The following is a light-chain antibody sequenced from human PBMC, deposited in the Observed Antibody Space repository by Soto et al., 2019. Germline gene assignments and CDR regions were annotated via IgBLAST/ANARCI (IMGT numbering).Light chain of an antibody. Sequence: EVVLTQSPATLSLSPGARAPLSCRASQSIRTSLAWYQQKPGQAPRLVIFDASNRANGVPARFGGSGSGTDFTLTINSLEPEDFAVYYCQQRNVWPPITFGQGTRLEI. V-gene: IGKV3-11*01. CDR1: QSIRTS. J-gene: IGKJ5*01. CDR3: QQRNVWPPIT. CDR2: DAS.